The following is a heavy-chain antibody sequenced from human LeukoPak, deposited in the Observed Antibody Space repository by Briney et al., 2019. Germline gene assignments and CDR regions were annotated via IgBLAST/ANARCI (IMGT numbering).Heavy chain of an antibody. J-gene: IGHJ3*02. CDR3: ARGRMVRGSMIVQAFDI. CDR1: GGSITTGGYF. V-gene: IGHV4-31*03. CDR2: IYYSGHT. Sequence: SETLSLTCLVSGGSITTGGYFWSWVRQQPGKGLEWIGYIYYSGHTVYNPSLRSRVSISADKNQFSLNLTSVTAADTAVYFCARGRMVRGSMIVQAFDIWGHGTMVTVSS. D-gene: IGHD3-10*01.